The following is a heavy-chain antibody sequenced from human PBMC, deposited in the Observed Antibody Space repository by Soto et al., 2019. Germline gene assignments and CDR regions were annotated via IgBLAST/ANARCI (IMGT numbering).Heavy chain of an antibody. Sequence: GGSLRLSCAASGFTFSSYAMHWVRQAPGKGLEWVAVISYDGSNKYYADSVKGRFTISRDNSKNTLYLQMNSLRAEDTAVYYCAKLTRGSSTPDYYYGMDVWGQGTTGTVSS. V-gene: IGHV3-30-3*01. D-gene: IGHD1-26*01. CDR3: AKLTRGSSTPDYYYGMDV. CDR2: ISYDGSNK. J-gene: IGHJ6*02. CDR1: GFTFSSYA.